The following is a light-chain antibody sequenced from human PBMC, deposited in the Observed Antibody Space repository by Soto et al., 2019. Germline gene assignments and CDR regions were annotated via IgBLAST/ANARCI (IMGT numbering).Light chain of an antibody. Sequence: QSALTQPPSASGSPGQSVTISCTGTSNDVGAYSSVSWYQHHPGKAPKLVIYEVSKWPAGIPGRFSGSKSGNTASLTVFGLQPEDEGDYYCTSYAGNNILLFGGGTKLTVL. CDR1: SNDVGAYSS. J-gene: IGLJ2*01. CDR2: EVS. V-gene: IGLV2-8*01. CDR3: TSYAGNNILL.